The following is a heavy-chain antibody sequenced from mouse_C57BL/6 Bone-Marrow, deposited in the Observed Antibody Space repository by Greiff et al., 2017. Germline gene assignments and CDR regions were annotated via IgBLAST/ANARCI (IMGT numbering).Heavy chain of an antibody. D-gene: IGHD5-1*01. CDR2: ISSGSSTI. CDR3: ARPYLDYFDY. Sequence: EVKVVESGGGLVKPGGSLKLSCAASGFTFSDYGMHWVRQAPEKGLEWVAYISSGSSTIYYADTVKGRFTISRDNAKNTLFLQMTSLRSEDTAMYYCARPYLDYFDYWGQGTTLTVSS. V-gene: IGHV5-17*01. J-gene: IGHJ2*01. CDR1: GFTFSDYG.